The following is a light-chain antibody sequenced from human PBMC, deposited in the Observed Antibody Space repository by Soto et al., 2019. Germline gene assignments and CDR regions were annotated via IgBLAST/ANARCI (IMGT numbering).Light chain of an antibody. V-gene: IGKV1-39*01. CDR3: QQTYGFPWT. CDR1: QRVTEY. J-gene: IGKJ1*01. CDR2: LVS. Sequence: IQLTQSPSSLSASVGDRGTITCRASQRVTEYLNWYQEKPGRAPKLLIYLVSSLQSGVPSRFSGSGSETEFTLTISSLQPEDFATYYCQQTYGFPWTFGHGTKVGVK.